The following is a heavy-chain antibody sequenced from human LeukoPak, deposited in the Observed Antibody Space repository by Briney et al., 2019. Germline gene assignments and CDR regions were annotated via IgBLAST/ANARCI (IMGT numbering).Heavy chain of an antibody. D-gene: IGHD6-13*01. CDR2: INPNSGGT. J-gene: IGHJ6*03. CDR1: GYSFTGYY. Sequence: ASVKVSCKASGYSFTGYYMHWVRQAPGQGLEWMGWINPNSGGTNYAQKFQGRVTMTRDTSISTAYMELSRLRSDDTAVYYCAGDTSSWPYYYYYMDVWGKGTTVTVSS. V-gene: IGHV1-2*02. CDR3: AGDTSSWPYYYYYMDV.